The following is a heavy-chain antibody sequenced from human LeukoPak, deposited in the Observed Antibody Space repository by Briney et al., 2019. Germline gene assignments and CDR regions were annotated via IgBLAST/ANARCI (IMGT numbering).Heavy chain of an antibody. CDR2: ISGSGGST. Sequence: GGSLRLSCAASGFTFSSYAMSWVRQAPGKGLEWVSAISGSGGSTYYADSVKGRFTISRDNSKNTLYLQMNSLRAEDTAVYYCAGHSSSWYQSDYYYYYVMDVWGQGTTVTVSS. J-gene: IGHJ6*02. V-gene: IGHV3-23*01. CDR1: GFTFSSYA. D-gene: IGHD6-13*01. CDR3: AGHSSSWYQSDYYYYYVMDV.